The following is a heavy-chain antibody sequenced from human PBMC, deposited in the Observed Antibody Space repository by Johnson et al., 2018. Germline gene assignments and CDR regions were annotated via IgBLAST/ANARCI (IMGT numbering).Heavy chain of an antibody. D-gene: IGHD6-19*01. CDR2: ISYDGSNQ. J-gene: IGHJ3*02. Sequence: QVQLVQSGGGVVQPGRSLRLSCAASGFTFSSYGMHWVRQAPGKGLEWVAIISYDGSNQYYADSVKGRFTISRDNSKNSLYLQMNSLRPEDTALYYCARDSSGWYRAFDIWGQGTMVTVSS. V-gene: IGHV3-30*03. CDR1: GFTFSSYG. CDR3: ARDSSGWYRAFDI.